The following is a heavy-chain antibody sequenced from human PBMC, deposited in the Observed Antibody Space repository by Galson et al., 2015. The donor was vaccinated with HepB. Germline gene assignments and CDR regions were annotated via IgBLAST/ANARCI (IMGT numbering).Heavy chain of an antibody. Sequence: SLRLSCAASGFTFSSYAMSWVRQAPGKGLEWVSAISGSGGSTYYADSVKGRFTISKDNSKNTLYLQMNSLRAEDTAVYYCATGYYDSSGYYSMADYWGQGTLVTVSS. J-gene: IGHJ4*02. V-gene: IGHV3-23*01. CDR3: ATGYYDSSGYYSMADY. D-gene: IGHD3-22*01. CDR1: GFTFSSYA. CDR2: ISGSGGST.